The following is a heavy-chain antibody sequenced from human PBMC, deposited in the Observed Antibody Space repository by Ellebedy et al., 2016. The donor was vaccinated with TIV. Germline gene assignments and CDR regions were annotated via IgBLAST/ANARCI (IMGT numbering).Heavy chain of an antibody. CDR3: AKLDSSGYYYGRLDY. CDR1: GFTFRNFA. Sequence: GESLKISCAASGFTFRNFAMTWVRQAPGKGLEWVPSISSSGVSSDYADSVRGRVTISRDNSKSTLYLQMDSLRADDSAEYYCAKLDSSGYYYGRLDYWGQGTLVTVSS. V-gene: IGHV3-23*01. J-gene: IGHJ4*02. D-gene: IGHD3-22*01. CDR2: ISSSGVSS.